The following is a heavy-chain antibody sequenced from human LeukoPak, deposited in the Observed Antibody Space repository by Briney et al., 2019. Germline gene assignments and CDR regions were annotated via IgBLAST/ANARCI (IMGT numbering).Heavy chain of an antibody. CDR2: IYSGGDT. Sequence: GGSLRLSCAASGFTVSSKYMSWVRQAPGKGLEWVSVIYSGGDTYYADSVKGRFTISRDNSKNMLYLQMNSLRVEDTAVYYCARSRGFFDCWGQGTLVTVSP. J-gene: IGHJ4*02. CDR1: GFTVSSKY. V-gene: IGHV3-53*01. D-gene: IGHD3-10*01. CDR3: ARSRGFFDC.